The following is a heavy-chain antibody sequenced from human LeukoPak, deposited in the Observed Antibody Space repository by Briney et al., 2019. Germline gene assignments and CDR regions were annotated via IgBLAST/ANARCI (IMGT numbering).Heavy chain of an antibody. CDR3: ARGRGVDSDIVVVVAAYDY. D-gene: IGHD2-15*01. CDR2: IIPIFGTA. J-gene: IGHJ4*02. Sequence: ASVKVSCKASGGTFSSYAISWVRQAPGQGLEWMGGIIPIFGTANYAQKFQGGVTITADESTSTAYMELSSLRSEDTAVYYCARGRGVDSDIVVVVAAYDYWGQGTLVTVSS. V-gene: IGHV1-69*01. CDR1: GGTFSSYA.